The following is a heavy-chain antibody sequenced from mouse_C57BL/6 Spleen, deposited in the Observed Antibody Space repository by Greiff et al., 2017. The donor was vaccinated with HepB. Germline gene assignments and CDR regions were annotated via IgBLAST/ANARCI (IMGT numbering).Heavy chain of an antibody. D-gene: IGHD1-1*01. CDR3: ARDYSSSHWYFDV. CDR1: GYAFSSSW. Sequence: VQLQQSGPELVKPGASVKISCKASGYAFSSSWMNWVKQRPGKGLEWIGRIYPGDGDTNYNGKFKGKATLTADKSSSTTYMQLSSLTSEDSAVYFCARDYSSSHWYFDVWGTGTTVTVSS. J-gene: IGHJ1*03. V-gene: IGHV1-82*01. CDR2: IYPGDGDT.